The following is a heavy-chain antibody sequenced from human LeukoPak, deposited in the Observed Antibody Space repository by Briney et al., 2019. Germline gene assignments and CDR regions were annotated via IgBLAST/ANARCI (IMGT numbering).Heavy chain of an antibody. CDR1: GFTFSSYA. Sequence: GGSLRLSCAASGFTFSSYAMHWVRQAPGKGLEWVAVISYDGSNKYYADSVKGRFTISRDNSKNTLYLQMNSLRAEDTAVYYCARDQDLTYWGQGTLVTVSS. J-gene: IGHJ4*02. CDR3: ARDQDLTY. V-gene: IGHV3-30*04. CDR2: ISYDGSNK.